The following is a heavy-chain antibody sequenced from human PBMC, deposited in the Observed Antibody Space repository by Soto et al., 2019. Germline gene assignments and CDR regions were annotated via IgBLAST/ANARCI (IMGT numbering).Heavy chain of an antibody. D-gene: IGHD2-2*01. Sequence: QVQLVQSGAEVKKPGSSVKVSCKASGGTFSSYALSWVRQAPGQGLEWMGGIIPRFGTANYAQKLQGRVTITADESTSTGYMELSSLRSEDTAVYYYARNHGSLVPAATGGYFYYGLDVWGQGTTVIVSS. CDR2: IIPRFGTA. V-gene: IGHV1-69*01. CDR3: ARNHGSLVPAATGGYFYYGLDV. CDR1: GGTFSSYA. J-gene: IGHJ6*02.